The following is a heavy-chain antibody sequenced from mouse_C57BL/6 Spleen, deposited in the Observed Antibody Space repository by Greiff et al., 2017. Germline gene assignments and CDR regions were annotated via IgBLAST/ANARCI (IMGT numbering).Heavy chain of an antibody. V-gene: IGHV5-9-1*02. D-gene: IGHD1-1*01. Sequence: EVKLEESGEGLVKPGGSLKLSCAASGFTFSSYAMSWVRQTPEKRLEWVAYISSGGDYIYYADTVKGRFTISRDNARNTRYLQMSSLKSEDTAMYYCTRASSHWYFDVWGTGTTVTVSS. CDR1: GFTFSSYA. CDR2: ISSGGDYI. CDR3: TRASSHWYFDV. J-gene: IGHJ1*03.